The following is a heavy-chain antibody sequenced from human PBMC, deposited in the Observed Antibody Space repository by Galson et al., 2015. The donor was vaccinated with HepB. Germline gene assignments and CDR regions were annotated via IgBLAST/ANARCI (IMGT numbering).Heavy chain of an antibody. CDR3: ARDRGIAAAGRAVAGTLFDY. D-gene: IGHD6-13*01. Sequence: SVKVSCKASGYTFTGYYMHWVRQAPGQGLEWMGWINPNSGGTNYAQKFQGWVTMTRDTSISTAYMELSRLRSDDTAVYYCARDRGIAAAGRAVAGTLFDYWGQGTLVTVSS. CDR1: GYTFTGYY. V-gene: IGHV1-2*04. J-gene: IGHJ4*02. CDR2: INPNSGGT.